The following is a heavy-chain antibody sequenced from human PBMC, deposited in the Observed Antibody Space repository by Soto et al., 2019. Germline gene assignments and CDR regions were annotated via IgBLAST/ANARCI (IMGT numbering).Heavy chain of an antibody. Sequence: QLQLQESGPGLVKPSETLSLTCTVSGGSISSSSYFWGWIRQPPGKGLEWIGSIYYSGSTYYNPSLKXRXTXSXXTSKNQFSLNLSSVTAADTAVYYCARHPSNFWFDPWGQGTLVTVSS. V-gene: IGHV4-39*01. D-gene: IGHD4-4*01. CDR2: IYYSGST. CDR1: GGSISSSSYF. CDR3: ARHPSNFWFDP. J-gene: IGHJ5*02.